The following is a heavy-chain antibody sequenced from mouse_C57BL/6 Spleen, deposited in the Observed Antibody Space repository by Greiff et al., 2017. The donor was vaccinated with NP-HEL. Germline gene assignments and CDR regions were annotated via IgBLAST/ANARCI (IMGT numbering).Heavy chain of an antibody. V-gene: IGHV1-69*01. CDR1: GYTFTSYW. Sequence: QVQLQQSGAELVMPGASVKLSCKASGYTFTSYWMHWVKQRPGQGLEWIGEIDPSDSYTNYNQKFKGKSTLTVDKSSSTAYMQLSSLTSEDSAVYYCARRTYGSSHWYFDVWGTGTTVTVSS. CDR3: ARRTYGSSHWYFDV. J-gene: IGHJ1*03. CDR2: IDPSDSYT. D-gene: IGHD1-1*01.